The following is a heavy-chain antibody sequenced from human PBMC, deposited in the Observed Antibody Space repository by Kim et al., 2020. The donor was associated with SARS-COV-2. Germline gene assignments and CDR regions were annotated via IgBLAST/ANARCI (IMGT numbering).Heavy chain of an antibody. Sequence: SETLSLTCTVSGGSISSYYWSWIRQPPGKGLEWIGYIYYSGSTNYNPSLKSRVTISVDTSKNQFSLKLSSVTAADTAVYYCARENSSGWYLHAFDIWGQGTMVTVSS. CDR1: GGSISSYY. D-gene: IGHD6-19*01. V-gene: IGHV4-59*13. CDR3: ARENSSGWYLHAFDI. J-gene: IGHJ3*02. CDR2: IYYSGST.